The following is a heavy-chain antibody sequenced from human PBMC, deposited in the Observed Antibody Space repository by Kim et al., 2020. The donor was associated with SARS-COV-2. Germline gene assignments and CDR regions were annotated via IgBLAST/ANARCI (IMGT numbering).Heavy chain of an antibody. CDR3: ARETDYGDSARKYNWFDP. CDR1: GGTFSSYA. J-gene: IGHJ5*02. Sequence: SVKVSCKASGGTFSSYAISWVRQAPGQGLEWMGGIIPIFGTANYAQKFQGRVTITADESTSTAYMELSSLRSEDTAVYYCARETDYGDSARKYNWFDPWGQGTLVTVSS. CDR2: IIPIFGTA. V-gene: IGHV1-69*13. D-gene: IGHD4-17*01.